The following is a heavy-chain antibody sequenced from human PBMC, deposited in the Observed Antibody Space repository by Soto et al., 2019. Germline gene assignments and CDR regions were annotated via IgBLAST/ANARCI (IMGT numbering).Heavy chain of an antibody. CDR1: GGTFSSYA. Sequence: QVQLVQSGAEVKKPGSSVKVSCKASGGTFSSYAISWVRQAPGQGLEWMGGIIPIFGTANYAQKFQGRVTITADESTSTADMELGSLRSEDTAVYYCARELGEEEWGGNWFDPWGQGTLVTVSS. CDR2: IIPIFGTA. V-gene: IGHV1-69*01. D-gene: IGHD3-16*01. J-gene: IGHJ5*02. CDR3: ARELGEEEWGGNWFDP.